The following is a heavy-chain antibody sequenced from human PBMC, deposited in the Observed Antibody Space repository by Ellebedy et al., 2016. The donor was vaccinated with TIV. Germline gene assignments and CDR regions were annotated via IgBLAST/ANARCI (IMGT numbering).Heavy chain of an antibody. D-gene: IGHD2-2*01. Sequence: SVKVSCXASGGTFSSYAISWVRQAPGQGLEWMGGIIPIFGTANYAQKFQGRVTITADESTSTAYMELSSLRSEDTAVYYCARGYCSSTSCSSGYYFDYWGQGTLVTVSS. CDR3: ARGYCSSTSCSSGYYFDY. CDR1: GGTFSSYA. J-gene: IGHJ4*02. CDR2: IIPIFGTA. V-gene: IGHV1-69*13.